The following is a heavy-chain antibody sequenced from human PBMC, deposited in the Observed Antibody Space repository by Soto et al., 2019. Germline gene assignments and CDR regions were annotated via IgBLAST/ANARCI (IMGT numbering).Heavy chain of an antibody. CDR3: ARGQQVSTIRGVQGFDY. CDR2: LYSGGTS. Sequence: EVQLVETGEGLTNLGGPRGPPWEASGSAISRNNITGFGQVPGKVLEWVSLLYSGGTSYYADSVKGRFTISRDNSKNTLFLQMNRLKTEDTAVYYCARGQQVSTIRGVQGFDYWGQGTLVTVSS. J-gene: IGHJ4*02. CDR1: GSAISRNN. D-gene: IGHD3-10*01. V-gene: IGHV3-53*02.